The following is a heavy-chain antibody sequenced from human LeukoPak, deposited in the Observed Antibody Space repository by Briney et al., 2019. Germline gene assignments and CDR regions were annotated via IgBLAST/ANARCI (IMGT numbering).Heavy chain of an antibody. CDR3: ARMFEY. Sequence: SETLSLTCTVSGGSISSDNYYWTWIRQPAGKGLEWIGHIYTSGTTIYNPSLKSRVTILLDTSKNQFSLNLNSVTAADTAIYYCARMFEYWGQGTLVTVSS. CDR2: IYTSGTT. J-gene: IGHJ4*02. V-gene: IGHV4-61*09. CDR1: GGSISSDNYY.